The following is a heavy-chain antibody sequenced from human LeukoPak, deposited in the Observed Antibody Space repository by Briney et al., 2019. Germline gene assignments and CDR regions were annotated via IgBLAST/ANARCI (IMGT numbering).Heavy chain of an antibody. Sequence: SLRLSCAASGFTFDDYAMHWVRQAPGKGLEWVSGISWNSGSIGYADSVKGRFTISRDNAKNSLYLQMNSLRAEDTALYYCAKDRFTVTTTFDYWGQGTLVTVSS. J-gene: IGHJ4*02. D-gene: IGHD4-17*01. CDR1: GFTFDDYA. V-gene: IGHV3-9*01. CDR3: AKDRFTVTTTFDY. CDR2: ISWNSGSI.